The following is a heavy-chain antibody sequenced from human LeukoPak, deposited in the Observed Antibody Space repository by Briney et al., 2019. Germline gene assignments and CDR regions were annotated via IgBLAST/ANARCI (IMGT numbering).Heavy chain of an antibody. CDR1: GGTFSSYA. Sequence: SVKVSCKASGGTFSSYAISWVRQAPGQGLEWMGGIIPIFGTANYAQKFQGRVTITADESTSTAYMELSSLRSEDTAVYYCARAPRRRGYSGYDGYYFDYWGQGTLVTVSS. D-gene: IGHD5-12*01. CDR2: IIPIFGTA. CDR3: ARAPRRRGYSGYDGYYFDY. J-gene: IGHJ4*02. V-gene: IGHV1-69*13.